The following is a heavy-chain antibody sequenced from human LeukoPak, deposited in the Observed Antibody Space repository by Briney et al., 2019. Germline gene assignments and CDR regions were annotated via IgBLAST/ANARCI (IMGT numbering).Heavy chain of an antibody. CDR3: ARVHYYDSSGYLGDY. V-gene: IGHV4-30-4*01. D-gene: IGHD3-22*01. CDR2: IYYSGST. J-gene: IGHJ4*02. CDR1: GGSISSGDYY. Sequence: SETLPLTCTVSGGSISSGDYYWSWIRQPPGKGLEWIGYIYYSGSTYYNPSLKSRVTISVDTSKNQFSLKLGSVTAADTAVYYCARVHYYDSSGYLGDYWGQGTLVTVSS.